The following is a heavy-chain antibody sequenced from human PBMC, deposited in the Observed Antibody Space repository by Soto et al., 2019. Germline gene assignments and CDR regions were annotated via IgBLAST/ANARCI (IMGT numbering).Heavy chain of an antibody. J-gene: IGHJ5*02. CDR1: GGTFSSYA. D-gene: IGHD3-10*01. CDR3: ARVYYYGSGSYVRFDP. CDR2: IIPIFGTA. Sequence: ASVKVSCKASGGTFSSYAISWVRQAPGQGLEWMGGIIPIFGTANYAQKFQGRVTITADESTSTAYMELSSLRSEDTAVYYCARVYYYGSGSYVRFDPWGQGTLVTVSS. V-gene: IGHV1-69*13.